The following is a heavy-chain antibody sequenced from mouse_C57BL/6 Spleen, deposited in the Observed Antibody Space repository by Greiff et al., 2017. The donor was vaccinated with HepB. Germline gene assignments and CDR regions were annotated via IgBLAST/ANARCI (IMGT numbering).Heavy chain of an antibody. J-gene: IGHJ4*01. CDR1: GYTFTSYW. D-gene: IGHD2-4*01. CDR2: IDPSDSYT. V-gene: IGHV1-69*01. CDR3: ARGSTMITTANYYAMDY. Sequence: QVQLQQPGAELVMPGASVKLSCKASGYTFTSYWMHWVKQRPGQGLEWIGEIDPSDSYTNYNQKFKGKSTLTVDKSSSTAYMQLSSLTSEDSAVYYFARGSTMITTANYYAMDYWGQGTSVTVSS.